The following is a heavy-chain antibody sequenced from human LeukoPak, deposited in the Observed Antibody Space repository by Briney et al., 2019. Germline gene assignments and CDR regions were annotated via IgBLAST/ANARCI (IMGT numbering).Heavy chain of an antibody. CDR1: GYTFTSYG. CDR3: ARVRVHDYYYYYMDV. Sequence: ASVKVSCKASGYTFTSYGISWVRQAPGQGLEWIGWISAYNGNTNYAQKLQGRVTMTTDTSTSTAYMELRSLRSDDTAVYYCARVRVHDYYYYYMDVWGKGTTVTVSS. CDR2: ISAYNGNT. V-gene: IGHV1-18*01. J-gene: IGHJ6*03. D-gene: IGHD3-3*01.